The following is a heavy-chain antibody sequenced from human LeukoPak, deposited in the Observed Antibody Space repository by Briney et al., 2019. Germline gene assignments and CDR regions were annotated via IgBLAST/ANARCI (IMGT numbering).Heavy chain of an antibody. J-gene: IGHJ5*02. Sequence: SETLSLTCTVSGGSISSYYWSWIRQPPGKGLEWIGEINHSGSTNYNPSLKSRVTISVDTSKNQFSLKLSSVTAADTAVYYCARQGWDNWNDLSWFDPWGQGTLVTVSS. D-gene: IGHD1-20*01. CDR3: ARQGWDNWNDLSWFDP. CDR2: INHSGST. V-gene: IGHV4-34*01. CDR1: GGSISSYY.